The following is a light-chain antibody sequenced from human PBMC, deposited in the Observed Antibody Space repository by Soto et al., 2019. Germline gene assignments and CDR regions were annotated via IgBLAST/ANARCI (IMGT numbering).Light chain of an antibody. CDR1: QDISDS. J-gene: IGKJ1*01. CDR2: DAS. CDR3: QQYENLRT. Sequence: DIQMTQSPSSLSASIGDRVSITCQASQDISDSLNWYQQKPGKAPKLLIYDASYLGTGVPDRFSGSGSGTDFTFTISNLQAEDFATYYCQQYENLRTFGQGTKVTIK. V-gene: IGKV1-33*01.